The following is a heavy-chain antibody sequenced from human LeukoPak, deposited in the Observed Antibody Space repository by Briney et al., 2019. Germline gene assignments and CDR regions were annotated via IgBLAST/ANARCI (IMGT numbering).Heavy chain of an antibody. CDR1: GFTFSSYS. CDR2: ISSSGSYI. CDR3: ARHSRYSSSNFDY. D-gene: IGHD6-19*01. V-gene: IGHV3-21*01. J-gene: IGHJ4*02. Sequence: GGSLRLSCAASGFTFSSYSMNWVRQAPGKGLEWVSSISSSGSYIYYADSVKGRFTISRDNAKNSLYLQMNSLRAEDTAVYYCARHSRYSSSNFDYWGQGTLVTVSS.